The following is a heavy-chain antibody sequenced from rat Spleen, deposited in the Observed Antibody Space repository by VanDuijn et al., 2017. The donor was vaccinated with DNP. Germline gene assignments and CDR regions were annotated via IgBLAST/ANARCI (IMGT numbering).Heavy chain of an antibody. V-gene: IGHV5-31*01. Sequence: EVQLVESGGGLVQPGRSLKLTCAASGFTLNNYWMTWIRQAPGTGLEGVASITNTGGSTYYPDSVKGRFTIYRDNAKSTLYLQKNSLKSEETANCYCTRGGYGYNWYFDFWGQGLMVT. CDR2: ITNTGGST. D-gene: IGHD1-9*01. CDR3: TRGGYGYNWYFDF. CDR1: GFTLNNYW. J-gene: IGHJ1*01.